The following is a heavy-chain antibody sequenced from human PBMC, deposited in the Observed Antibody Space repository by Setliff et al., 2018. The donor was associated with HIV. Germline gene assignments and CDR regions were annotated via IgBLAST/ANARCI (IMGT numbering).Heavy chain of an antibody. V-gene: IGHV4-38-2*02. CDR1: GYSVSSGYY. Sequence: PSETLSLTCAVSGYSVSSGYYWGWIRQPPGKGLEWIGSIYHSGSTYYNPSLKSRVTISLDTSKNQFSLKLSSVTAADTAVYYCARDRICSGGSCYVGWFDPWGQGTLVTVSS. CDR3: ARDRICSGGSCYVGWFDP. J-gene: IGHJ5*02. CDR2: IYHSGST. D-gene: IGHD2-15*01.